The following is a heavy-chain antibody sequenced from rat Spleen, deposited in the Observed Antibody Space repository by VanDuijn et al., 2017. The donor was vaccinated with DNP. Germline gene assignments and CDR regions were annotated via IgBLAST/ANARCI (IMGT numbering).Heavy chain of an antibody. Sequence: EVQLVESGGGLVQPGRSLKLSCAASGFTFSDYYMAWVRQAPTKGLEWVAYISYDGSRTYYRDSVKGRFTISRDNAKSTLYLQMNSLRSEDTATYYCAKANNWDYWGQGVMVTVSS. CDR1: GFTFSDYY. V-gene: IGHV5-20*01. CDR3: AKANNWDY. CDR2: ISYDGSRT. J-gene: IGHJ2*01. D-gene: IGHD5-1*01.